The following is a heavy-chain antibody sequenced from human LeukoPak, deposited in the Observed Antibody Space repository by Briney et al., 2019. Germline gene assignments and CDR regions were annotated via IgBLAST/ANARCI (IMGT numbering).Heavy chain of an antibody. J-gene: IGHJ4*02. V-gene: IGHV1-69*13. Sequence: SVKVSCKASGGTFCSYAIRWVRQAPGQGLEWMGGIIPIFGTANYAQKFQGRVTITADESTSTAYMELSSLRSEDTAVYYCAREGSSSWAHFDYWGQGTLVTVSS. D-gene: IGHD6-13*01. CDR1: GGTFCSYA. CDR2: IIPIFGTA. CDR3: AREGSSSWAHFDY.